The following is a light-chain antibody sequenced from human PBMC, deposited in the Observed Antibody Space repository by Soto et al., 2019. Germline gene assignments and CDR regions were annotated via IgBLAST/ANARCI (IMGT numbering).Light chain of an antibody. CDR2: ATS. V-gene: IGKV1-16*01. CDR3: QQCATYPFT. J-gene: IGKJ3*01. CDR1: QDIGNS. Sequence: DIQMTQSPSSLSASVGDRVTITCRASQDIGNSIGWFQQKPGKVPKSLIFATSTLQSGVPSRFSGSRSGTDFTLTISSLQPEDFATYYCQQCATYPFTFGPGTTVDIK.